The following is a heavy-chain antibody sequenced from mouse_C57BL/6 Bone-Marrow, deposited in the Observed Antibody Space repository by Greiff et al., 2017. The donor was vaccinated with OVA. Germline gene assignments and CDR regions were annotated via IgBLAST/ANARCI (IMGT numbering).Heavy chain of an antibody. J-gene: IGHJ4*01. CDR2: INPYNGGT. CDR1: GYTFTDYY. V-gene: IGHV1-19*01. CDR3: AQYYYAMDY. Sequence: VQLKESGPVLVKPGASVKMSCKASGYTFTDYYMNWVKQSHGKSLEWIGVINPYNGGTSYNQKFKGKATLTVDKSSSTAYMALTSLTSEDSAVYYCAQYYYAMDYWGQGTSVTVSS.